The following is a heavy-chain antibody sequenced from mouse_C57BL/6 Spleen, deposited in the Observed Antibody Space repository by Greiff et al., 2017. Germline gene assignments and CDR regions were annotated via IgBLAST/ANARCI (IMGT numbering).Heavy chain of an antibody. V-gene: IGHV5-12*01. Sequence: EVKVVESGGGLVQPGGSLKLSCAASGFTFSDYYMYWVRQTPEKRLEWVAYISNGGGSTYYPDTVKGRFTISRDNAKNTLYLQMSRLKSEDTAMYYCARQRYGSSYDYAMDYWGQGTSVTVSS. J-gene: IGHJ4*01. CDR1: GFTFSDYY. CDR2: ISNGGGST. CDR3: ARQRYGSSYDYAMDY. D-gene: IGHD1-1*01.